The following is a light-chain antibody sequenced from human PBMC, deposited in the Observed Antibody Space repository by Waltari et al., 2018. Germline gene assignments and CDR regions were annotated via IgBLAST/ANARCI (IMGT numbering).Light chain of an antibody. CDR3: QSYDSSLSASM. J-gene: IGLJ3*02. V-gene: IGLV1-40*01. Sequence: QSVLTQPPSVSGAPGQRVTISCTGSRSTIRAGYDVHWYQHLPGKVPKLLIYGNSDRPSGVPVRFSGSKSATSAYLVITGLQAEDEADYYCQSYDSSLSASMFGGGTKLTVL. CDR2: GNS. CDR1: RSTIRAGYD.